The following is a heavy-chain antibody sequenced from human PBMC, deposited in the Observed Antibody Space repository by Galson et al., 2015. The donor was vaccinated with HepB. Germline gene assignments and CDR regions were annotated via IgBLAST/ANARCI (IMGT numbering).Heavy chain of an antibody. CDR1: GFTVSSNY. J-gene: IGHJ4*02. Sequence: SLRLSCAASGFTVSSNYMSWVRQAPGKGLEWVSIIYSGTSTYYADSVRGRFTISRHNFKNTLYLQMNSLRAEDTAVYYCAGGPRYYYASSGPGYFDYWGQGALVTVSS. CDR3: AGGPRYYYASSGPGYFDY. CDR2: IYSGTST. D-gene: IGHD3-22*01. V-gene: IGHV3-53*04.